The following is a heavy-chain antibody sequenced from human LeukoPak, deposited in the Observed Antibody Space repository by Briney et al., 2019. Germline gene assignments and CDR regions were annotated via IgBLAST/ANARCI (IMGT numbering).Heavy chain of an antibody. D-gene: IGHD4-23*01. V-gene: IGHV4-59*08. CDR3: ARLTTVVTPLAFDI. Sequence: SETLSLTCTVSGGSISTYYWSWIRQPPGKGLEWIGYIYYSGSTNYNPSLKSRVTISVDTSKNQFSLKLSSVTAADTAVYYCARLTTVVTPLAFDIWGQGTMVTVSS. J-gene: IGHJ3*02. CDR2: IYYSGST. CDR1: GGSISTYY.